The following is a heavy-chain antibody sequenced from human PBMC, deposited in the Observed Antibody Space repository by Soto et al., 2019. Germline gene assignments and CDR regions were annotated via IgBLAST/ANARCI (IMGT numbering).Heavy chain of an antibody. D-gene: IGHD6-19*01. CDR2: LLHSGTT. CDR1: GDSISSTRW. V-gene: IGHV4-4*02. J-gene: IGHJ3*01. CDR3: AYSSGWYRHDV. Sequence: QVQLQESGPGLLKPSGTLSLTCGVSGDSISSTRWWTGLRQPPGKGLEWIGDLLHSGTTNYNPSLKSRVILSVDKSQNQFSLSLTSVTAADTAIYYCAYSSGWYRHDVWGQGTSVTVSS.